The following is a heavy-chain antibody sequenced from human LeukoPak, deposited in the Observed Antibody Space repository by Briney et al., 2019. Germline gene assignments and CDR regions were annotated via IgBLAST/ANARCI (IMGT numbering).Heavy chain of an antibody. Sequence: SETLSLTCAVYGGSFSGYYWSWIRQPPGKGLEWIGEINHSGSTNYNPSLKSRVTISVDTSKNQFSLKLSSVTAADTAVYYCARGVGTTSFDYWGQGTLVTVSS. J-gene: IGHJ4*02. D-gene: IGHD1-7*01. CDR3: ARGVGTTSFDY. V-gene: IGHV4-34*01. CDR2: INHSGST. CDR1: GGSFSGYY.